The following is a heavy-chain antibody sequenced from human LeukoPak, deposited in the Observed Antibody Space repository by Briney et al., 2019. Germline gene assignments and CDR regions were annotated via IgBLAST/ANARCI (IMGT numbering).Heavy chain of an antibody. Sequence: SETLSLTCTVSGGSISSYYWSWIRQPAGKGLEWIGRIYTSGSTNYNPSLKSRVTMSVDTSKNQFSLKLSSVTAADTAVYYCARDDSGYCSGGSCLGWFDPWGQGTLVTVSS. J-gene: IGHJ5*02. CDR1: GGSISSYY. V-gene: IGHV4-4*07. CDR3: ARDDSGYCSGGSCLGWFDP. CDR2: IYTSGST. D-gene: IGHD2-15*01.